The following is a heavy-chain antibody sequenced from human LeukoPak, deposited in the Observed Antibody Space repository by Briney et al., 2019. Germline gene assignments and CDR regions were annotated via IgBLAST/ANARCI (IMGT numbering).Heavy chain of an antibody. V-gene: IGHV3-7*01. CDR1: GFTFSSYW. D-gene: IGHD3-16*02. J-gene: IGHJ3*02. CDR2: IKQDGSEK. Sequence: GSLRLSCAASGFTFSSYWMSWVRQAPGKGLEWVANIKQDGSEKYYVDSVKGRFTISRDNAKNSLYLQMNSVRAEDTAVYYCARAHYDYVWGSYRYSPDAFDIWGQGTMVTVSS. CDR3: ARAHYDYVWGSYRYSPDAFDI.